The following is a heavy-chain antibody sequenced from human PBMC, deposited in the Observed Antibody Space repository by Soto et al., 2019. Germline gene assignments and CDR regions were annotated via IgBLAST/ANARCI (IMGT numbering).Heavy chain of an antibody. J-gene: IGHJ4*02. Sequence: PSETLSLTCTVSGGSVSSGSYYWSWIRQPPGKGLEWIGYIYYSGSTNYNPSLKSRVTISVDTSKNQFSLKLSSVTAADTAVYYCARDGYSGYDSGFDYWGQGTLLTVSS. CDR1: GGSVSSGSYY. V-gene: IGHV4-61*01. CDR2: IYYSGST. CDR3: ARDGYSGYDSGFDY. D-gene: IGHD5-12*01.